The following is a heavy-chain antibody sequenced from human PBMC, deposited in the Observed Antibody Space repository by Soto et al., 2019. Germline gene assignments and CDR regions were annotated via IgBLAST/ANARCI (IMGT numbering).Heavy chain of an antibody. J-gene: IGHJ4*02. V-gene: IGHV3-23*01. CDR2: IYGGGNGP. CDR1: GFTFSDFA. D-gene: IGHD2-2*03. Sequence: EVQVLESGEGLVQPGGSLRLSCAATGFTFSDFAMSWVRQAPGKGLEWVSRIYGGGNGPHYADSVKGRVTISRDNSKNTLYLQMNSLRAEDTAVYYCAKMEGMDPWAYSFDYWGQGTLVTVSS. CDR3: AKMEGMDPWAYSFDY.